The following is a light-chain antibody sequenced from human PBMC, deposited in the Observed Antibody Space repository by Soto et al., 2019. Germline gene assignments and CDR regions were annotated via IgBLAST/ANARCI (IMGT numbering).Light chain of an antibody. J-gene: IGKJ4*01. CDR2: WAS. Sequence: DIVMTQSPDSLAVSLGERATINCKSSQTVLYSSNNKNALAWFQQKPGQPPKLLIYWASTRESGVPDRFSGSGSGTDFTLTISSLQAEDVAVYYCQQYLATLTGGGGTKVEIK. CDR3: QQYLATLT. V-gene: IGKV4-1*01. CDR1: QTVLYSSNNKNA.